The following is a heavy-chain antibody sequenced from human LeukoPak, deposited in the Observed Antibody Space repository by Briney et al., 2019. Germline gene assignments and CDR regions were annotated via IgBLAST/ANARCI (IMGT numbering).Heavy chain of an antibody. J-gene: IGHJ4*02. CDR3: AGNLYNWNDGSRTNYDY. CDR1: GGSLSGYY. CDR2: INHSGST. V-gene: IGHV4-34*01. Sequence: SETLSLTCAVYGGSLSGYYWSWIRQPPGKGLEWIGEINHSGSTNYNPSLKSRVTIPVDTSKNQFSLKLSSVTAADTAVYYCAGNLYNWNDGSRTNYDYWGQGTLVTVSS. D-gene: IGHD1-1*01.